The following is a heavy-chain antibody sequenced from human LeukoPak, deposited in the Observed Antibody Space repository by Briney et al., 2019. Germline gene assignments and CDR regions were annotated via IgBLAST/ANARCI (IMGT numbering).Heavy chain of an antibody. Sequence: PGGSLRLSCAASGFTFSGSAMHWVRQASGKGLEWVGRIRTKSNNYATTYGASVKGRFTISRDDSKNTAYLQMNSLKTEDTAVYYCANYDNSSNYYVNYWGQGTLVTVSS. CDR1: GFTFSGSA. V-gene: IGHV3-73*01. CDR2: IRTKSNNYAT. J-gene: IGHJ4*02. CDR3: ANYDNSSNYYVNY. D-gene: IGHD3-22*01.